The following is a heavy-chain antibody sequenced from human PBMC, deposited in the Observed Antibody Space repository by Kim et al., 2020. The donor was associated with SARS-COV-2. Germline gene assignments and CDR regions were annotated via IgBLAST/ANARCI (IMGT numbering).Heavy chain of an antibody. CDR2: IWYDGSNK. J-gene: IGHJ5*02. CDR1: GFTFSSYG. CDR3: AKDIGLYSGYDS. V-gene: IGHV3-33*06. D-gene: IGHD5-12*01. Sequence: GGSLRLSCAASGFTFSSYGMHWVRQAPGKGLEWVAVIWYDGSNKYYADSVKGRFTISRDNSKNTLYLQMNSLRAEDTAVYYCAKDIGLYSGYDSWGQGTLVTVSS.